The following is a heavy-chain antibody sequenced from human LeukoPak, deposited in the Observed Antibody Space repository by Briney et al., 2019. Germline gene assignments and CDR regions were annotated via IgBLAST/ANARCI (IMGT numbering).Heavy chain of an antibody. J-gene: IGHJ3*02. CDR3: ARLSMIDTFDI. Sequence: GESLKISCKGSGYSFTSYWIGWVRQMPGKGLEWMGIIYPGDSDTKYSPSFQDQVTISADKSINTAYLHWRSLKASDTAMYYCARLSMIDTFDIWGLGTVVTVSS. D-gene: IGHD3-22*01. V-gene: IGHV5-51*01. CDR2: IYPGDSDT. CDR1: GYSFTSYW.